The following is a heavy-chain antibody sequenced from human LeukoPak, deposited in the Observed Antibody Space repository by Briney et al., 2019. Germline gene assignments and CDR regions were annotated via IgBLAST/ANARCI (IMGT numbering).Heavy chain of an antibody. D-gene: IGHD3-22*01. J-gene: IGHJ5*02. V-gene: IGHV4-39*01. CDR1: GGSISSSGYY. CDR2: VYYTGST. Sequence: SETLSLTCTVSGGSISSSGYYWGWIRQPPGKGLEWIGTVYYTGSTYYNPSLKSRVTISEDTSRNQFSLKLNSVTAADTAVYYCARGSGTYYYDSGGYLNWFDPWGQGILVTVSA. CDR3: ARGSGTYYYDSGGYLNWFDP.